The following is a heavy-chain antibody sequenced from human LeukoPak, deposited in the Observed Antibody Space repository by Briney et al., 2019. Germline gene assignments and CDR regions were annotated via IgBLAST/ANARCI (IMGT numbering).Heavy chain of an antibody. CDR3: ARADYGDHYFDY. D-gene: IGHD4-17*01. V-gene: IGHV4-34*01. CDR1: GGSFSGYY. Sequence: SETLSLTCAVYGGSFSGYYWSWIRQPPGKGLEWIGEINHSGSTNYNPSLKSRVTISVDTSKNQFSLKLSSVTAADTAVYYCARADYGDHYFDYWGQGTLVTVSS. CDR2: INHSGST. J-gene: IGHJ4*02.